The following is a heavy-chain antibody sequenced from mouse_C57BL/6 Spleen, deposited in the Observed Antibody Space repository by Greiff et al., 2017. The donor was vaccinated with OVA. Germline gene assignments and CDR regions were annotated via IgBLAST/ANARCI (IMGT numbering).Heavy chain of an antibody. J-gene: IGHJ1*03. CDR2: INPNNGGT. Sequence: VQLQQSGPELVKPGASVKIPCKASGYSFTDYYMDWVKQSHGKSLEWIGDINPNNGGTIYNQKLKGKATLTVDKSSSNAYMELRSLTSEDTAVYYGETFITTVVGNFGVWGTGTTVTVSS. D-gene: IGHD1-1*01. CDR3: ETFITTVVGNFGV. V-gene: IGHV1-18*01. CDR1: GYSFTDYY.